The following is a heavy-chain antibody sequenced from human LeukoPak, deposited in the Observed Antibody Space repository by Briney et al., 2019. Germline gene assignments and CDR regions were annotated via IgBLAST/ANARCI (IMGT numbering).Heavy chain of an antibody. CDR3: ARVTFGGVIANVYGYLDY. Sequence: SETLSLTCTVSGDSIGSGGYYWSWIRQFPGKGLEWIAYIHYSGSTYYNPSLKSRVTISIDTSKNEFSLKVNSVTAADTAVYYCARVTFGGVIANVYGYLDYWGQGTLVTVSS. CDR2: IHYSGST. D-gene: IGHD3-16*02. J-gene: IGHJ4*02. V-gene: IGHV4-31*03. CDR1: GDSIGSGGYY.